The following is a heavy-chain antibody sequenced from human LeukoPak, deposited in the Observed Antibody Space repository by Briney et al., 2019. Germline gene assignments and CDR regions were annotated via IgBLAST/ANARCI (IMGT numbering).Heavy chain of an antibody. CDR2: IRKDGGER. D-gene: IGHD6-13*01. CDR3: ATSLDAPGNY. J-gene: IGHJ4*02. CDR1: GFTFSTSW. V-gene: IGHV3-7*01. Sequence: GGSLRLSCAASGFTFSTSWMSWVRQAPGKGLEWLANIRKDGGERYYVDSVKGRFTISRDNAEKSLHLQMNSLRAEDTAVYYCATSLDAPGNYWGQGILVTVSS.